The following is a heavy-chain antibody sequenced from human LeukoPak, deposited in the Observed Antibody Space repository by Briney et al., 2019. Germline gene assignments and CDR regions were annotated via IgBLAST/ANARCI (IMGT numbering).Heavy chain of an antibody. D-gene: IGHD3-22*01. CDR3: ARLMGSGYYPFDY. V-gene: IGHV4-39*01. CDR1: GGSISSSSYN. J-gene: IGHJ4*02. CDR2: FDNSGST. Sequence: PSETLSLTCTVSGGSISSSSYNWGWIRQPPGKGLVWIGSFDNSGSTYYNPSLKSRVTISVDTSKDQFSLNLSSVTAADTAMFYCARLMGSGYYPFDYWGQGTLVTVSS.